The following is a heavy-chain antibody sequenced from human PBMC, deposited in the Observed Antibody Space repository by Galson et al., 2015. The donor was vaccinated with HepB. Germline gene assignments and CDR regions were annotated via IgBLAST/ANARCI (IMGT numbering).Heavy chain of an antibody. CDR1: GYTFTSDG. V-gene: IGHV7-4-1*02. D-gene: IGHD3-3*01. CDR3: ARGLADFWNGSYYYYMDV. J-gene: IGHJ6*03. CDR2: INTNPGVP. Sequence: SVKVCCKASGYTFTSDGKNWVRQAPGQGLKWMGWINTNPGVPTYAQGLTGRFVFSLDTSVSTAYLQISSLKAEDTAVYYCARGLADFWNGSYYYYMDVWGKGTTVTVSS.